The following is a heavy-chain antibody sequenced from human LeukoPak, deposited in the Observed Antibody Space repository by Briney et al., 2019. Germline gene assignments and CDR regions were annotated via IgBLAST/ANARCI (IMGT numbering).Heavy chain of an antibody. V-gene: IGHV3-30*18. CDR2: ISYDGSNK. J-gene: IGHJ4*02. D-gene: IGHD2-2*03. CDR3: AKDMDIVVVPAAIAFDY. CDR1: GFTFSSYG. Sequence: GGSLRLSCAASGFTFSSYGMHWVRQAPGKGLEGVAVISYDGSNKYYADSVKGRFTISRDNSKNTLYLQMNNLRAEDTAVYYCAKDMDIVVVPAAIAFDYWGQGTLLSVSS.